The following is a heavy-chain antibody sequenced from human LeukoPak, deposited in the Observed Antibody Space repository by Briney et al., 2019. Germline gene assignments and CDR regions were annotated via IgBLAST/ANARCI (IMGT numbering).Heavy chain of an antibody. CDR2: IIPIFGTA. CDR1: GGIFSSYA. D-gene: IGHD6-13*01. CDR3: ARERQQLPGFDY. V-gene: IGHV1-69*13. Sequence: ASVKVSCKASGGIFSSYAISWVRQAPGLGLEWMGGIIPIFGTANYAQKFQGRVTITADESTTTAYMELSSLRSEDTAVYYCARERQQLPGFDYWGQGTLVTVSS. J-gene: IGHJ4*02.